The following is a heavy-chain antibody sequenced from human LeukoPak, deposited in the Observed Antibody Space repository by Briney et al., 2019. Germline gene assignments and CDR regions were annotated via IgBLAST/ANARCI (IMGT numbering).Heavy chain of an antibody. CDR2: INRDGGEK. CDR3: ARGDTSGYYYRFFDY. V-gene: IGHV3-7*01. D-gene: IGHD3-22*01. CDR1: TFAFNTYW. J-gene: IGHJ4*02. Sequence: QTGGSLRLSCAASTFAFNTYWMSWVRQAPGKGLEWVATINRDGGEKYYVDSVEGRFTISRDNAKKSLYLQMNSLRAEDTAVYYCARGDTSGYYYRFFDYWGQGTLVTVSS.